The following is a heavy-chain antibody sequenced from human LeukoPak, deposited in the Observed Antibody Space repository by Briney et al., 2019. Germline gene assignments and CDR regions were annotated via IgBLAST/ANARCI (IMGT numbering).Heavy chain of an antibody. CDR3: ARGPSGYSYGYWFDP. Sequence: SETLSLTCAVYGGSFSGYYWSWIRQPPGKGLEWIGEINHSGSTNYNPSLKSRVTISVDTSKNQFSLKLSSVTAADTAVYYCARGPSGYSYGYWFDPRGQGTLVTVSS. J-gene: IGHJ5*02. V-gene: IGHV4-34*01. D-gene: IGHD5-18*01. CDR1: GGSFSGYY. CDR2: INHSGST.